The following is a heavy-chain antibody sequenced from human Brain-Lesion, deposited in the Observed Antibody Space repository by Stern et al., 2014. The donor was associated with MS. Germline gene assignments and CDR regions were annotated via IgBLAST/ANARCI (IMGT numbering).Heavy chain of an antibody. D-gene: IGHD3-3*01. Sequence: VQLVESGAEVKKPGASVKVSCQTSGYIFTGYYIHWVRQAPGQGLEWMAWIHPNTGGPKYAQKFQGRVTMSRDTSISTAYVELSSLTSDDTAVYYCARDQRGITIFGVVTDYYYLGMDVWGQGTTVTVSS. CDR3: ARDQRGITIFGVVTDYYYLGMDV. V-gene: IGHV1-2*02. CDR1: GYIFTGYY. J-gene: IGHJ6*02. CDR2: IHPNTGGP.